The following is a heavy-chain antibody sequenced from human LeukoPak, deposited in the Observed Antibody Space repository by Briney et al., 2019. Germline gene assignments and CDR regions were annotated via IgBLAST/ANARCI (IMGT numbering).Heavy chain of an antibody. CDR3: AKGLVSVVPAAISSY. CDR2: IGGSGGST. Sequence: PGGSLRLSCAASGFTFSSYAMSWVRQAPGKGLEWVSGIGGSGGSTYYADSVKGRFTISRDNSKNTLYLQMNSLRAEDTAVYYCAKGLVSVVPAAISSYWGQGTLVTVSS. V-gene: IGHV3-23*01. J-gene: IGHJ4*02. D-gene: IGHD2-2*01. CDR1: GFTFSSYA.